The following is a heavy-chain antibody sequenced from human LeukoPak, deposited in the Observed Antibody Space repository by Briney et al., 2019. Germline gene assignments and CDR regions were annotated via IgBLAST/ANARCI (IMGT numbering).Heavy chain of an antibody. CDR2: INAGNGST. CDR3: ARLYVGYCSSTSCPYDAFDI. V-gene: IGHV1-3*01. CDR1: GYTFTSYA. Sequence: ASVKVSCKASGYTFTSYAMHWVRQAPGQRLEWMGWINAGNGSTKYSQKFQGRVTITRDTSASTAYMELSSLRSEDTAVYYCARLYVGYCSSTSCPYDAFDIWGQGTMVTVSS. D-gene: IGHD2-2*03. J-gene: IGHJ3*02.